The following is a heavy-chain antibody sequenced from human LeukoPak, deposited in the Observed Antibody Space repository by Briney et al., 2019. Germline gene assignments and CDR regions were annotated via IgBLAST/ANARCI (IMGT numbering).Heavy chain of an antibody. Sequence: GASVKVSCKASGYTFTSYDINWVRQATGQGLEWMGWINPNSGGTNYAQKLQGRVTMTTDTSTSTAYMELRSLRSDDTAVYCCARDQHYDILTGTRYNWFDPWGQGTLVTVSS. V-gene: IGHV1-18*01. D-gene: IGHD3-9*01. J-gene: IGHJ5*02. CDR3: ARDQHYDILTGTRYNWFDP. CDR2: INPNSGGT. CDR1: GYTFTSYD.